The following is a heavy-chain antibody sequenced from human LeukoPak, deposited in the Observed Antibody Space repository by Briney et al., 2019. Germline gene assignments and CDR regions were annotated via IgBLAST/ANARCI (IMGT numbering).Heavy chain of an antibody. D-gene: IGHD3-22*01. V-gene: IGHV3-33*01. J-gene: IGHJ4*02. CDR1: GFTFSSYG. CDR2: IWYDGSNK. Sequence: GRSLRLSCAASGFTFSSYGMHWVRQAPGKGLEWVAVIWYDGSNKYYADSVKGRFTISRDNSKNTLYLQMNSLRAEDTAVYYCAQLDVLRSDYFESWGQGTLVTVSS. CDR3: AQLDVLRSDYFES.